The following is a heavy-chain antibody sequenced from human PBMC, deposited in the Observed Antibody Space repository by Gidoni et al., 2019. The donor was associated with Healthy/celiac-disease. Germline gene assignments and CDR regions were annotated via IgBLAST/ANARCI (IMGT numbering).Heavy chain of an antibody. CDR2: IVVGSGNT. Sequence: HMQLVQSGPEVKKPGTSVKVSCKASGFTFTSSAMPWVRQARGQRLEWIGWIVVGSGNTNYAQKFQERVTITRDMSTSTAYMELSSLRSEDTAVYYCAAVPGDYGDRTGWGQGTLVTVSS. CDR3: AAVPGDYGDRTG. J-gene: IGHJ4*02. CDR1: GFTFTSSA. D-gene: IGHD4-17*01. V-gene: IGHV1-58*02.